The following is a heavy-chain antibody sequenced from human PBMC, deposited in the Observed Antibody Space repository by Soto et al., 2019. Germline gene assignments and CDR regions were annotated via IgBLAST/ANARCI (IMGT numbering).Heavy chain of an antibody. J-gene: IGHJ6*03. CDR1: GFTFSSYS. CDR2: ISSSSSYI. Sequence: EVQLVESGGGLVKPGGSLRLSCAASGFTFSSYSMNWVRQAPGKGLEWVSSISSSSSYIYYADSVKGRFTISRDNAKNSLYLQMNSLRAEDTAVYYCARGGDCSGGSCYLGYYSYYMDVWGKGTTVTVSS. D-gene: IGHD2-15*01. CDR3: ARGGDCSGGSCYLGYYSYYMDV. V-gene: IGHV3-21*01.